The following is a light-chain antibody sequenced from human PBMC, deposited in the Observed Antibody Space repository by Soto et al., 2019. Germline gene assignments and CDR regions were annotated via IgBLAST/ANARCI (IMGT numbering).Light chain of an antibody. Sequence: EIVMTQSPATQSLSPGERATLSCRASQSVSSTYLSWYQQKPGQAPRLLMYGASTRATGIPARFSASGSGPDFTLTISSLQPEESVVYSCHQNYNLWTFGQGTKVAIK. V-gene: IGKV3D-7*01. CDR3: HQNYNLWT. CDR1: QSVSSTY. CDR2: GAS. J-gene: IGKJ1*01.